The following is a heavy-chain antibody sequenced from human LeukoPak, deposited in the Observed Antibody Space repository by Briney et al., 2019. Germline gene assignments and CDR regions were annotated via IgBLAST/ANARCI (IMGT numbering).Heavy chain of an antibody. J-gene: IGHJ2*01. D-gene: IGHD2-8*01. CDR3: AKNGVNYWYFDL. CDR2: ISGSGGGT. CDR1: GFTFSSYA. Sequence: GGSLRLSCAASGFTFSSYAMSWVRQAPGKGLECVSGISGSGGGTYNADSVKGRFTISRDNSKNTLYLQMNSLRAEDTAVYYCAKNGVNYWYFDLWGRGTLVTVSS. V-gene: IGHV3-23*01.